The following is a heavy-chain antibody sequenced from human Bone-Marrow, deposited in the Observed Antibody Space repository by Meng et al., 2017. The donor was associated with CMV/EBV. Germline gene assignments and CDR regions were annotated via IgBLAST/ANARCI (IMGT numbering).Heavy chain of an antibody. V-gene: IGHV3-48*03. CDR1: GFTLSSYE. CDR2: IGDSGRTL. Sequence: GESLKISCAASGFTLSSYEMNWVRQAPGKGLEWIAYIGDSGRTLYYADSVKGRFTISSDNAENSLYLQMKSLRVEDTALYYCTRDPGWDYSNQPTHYYGMDVWGRGPTVTCYS. D-gene: IGHD4-11*01. J-gene: IGHJ6*01. CDR3: TRDPGWDYSNQPTHYYGMDV.